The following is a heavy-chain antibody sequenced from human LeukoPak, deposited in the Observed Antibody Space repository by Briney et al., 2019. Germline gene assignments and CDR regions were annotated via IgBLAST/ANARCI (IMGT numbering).Heavy chain of an antibody. CDR1: GYTFTSYG. J-gene: IGHJ4*02. CDR2: ISAHNGNT. V-gene: IGHV1-18*04. CDR3: ARPIGYCSSTSCRLYFDY. D-gene: IGHD2-2*01. Sequence: ASVKVSCKASGYTFTSYGISWVRQAPGQGLEWMGWISAHNGNTNYAQKLQGRVTMTTDTSTSTAYMELRSLRSDDTAVYYCARPIGYCSSTSCRLYFDYWGQGTLVTVSS.